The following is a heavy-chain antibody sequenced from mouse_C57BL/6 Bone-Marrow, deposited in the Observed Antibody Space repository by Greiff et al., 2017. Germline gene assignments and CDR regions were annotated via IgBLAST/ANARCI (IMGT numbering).Heavy chain of an antibody. J-gene: IGHJ1*03. Sequence: EVQVVESGGGLVQPKGSLKLSCAASGFSFNTYAMNWVRQAPGKGLEWVARIRSKSNNYATYYADSVKDRFTISRDDSESMLYLQMNNLKTEDTAMYYCVRWGGYYWYFDVWGTGTTVTVSS. CDR3: VRWGGYYWYFDV. D-gene: IGHD1-1*02. CDR1: GFSFNTYA. V-gene: IGHV10-1*01. CDR2: IRSKSNNYAT.